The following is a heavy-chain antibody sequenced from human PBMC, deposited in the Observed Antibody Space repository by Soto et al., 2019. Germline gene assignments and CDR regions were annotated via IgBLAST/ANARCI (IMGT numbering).Heavy chain of an antibody. CDR3: ARGLGEQWLAVDH. CDR2: INHSGST. Sequence: PSETLSLTCAVYGGSFSGYYWSWIRQPPGKGLEWIGEINHSGSTNYNPSLKSRVTISVDTSKNQFSLKLSSVTAADTAVYYCARGLGEQWLAVDHWGQGTLVTVSS. V-gene: IGHV4-34*01. D-gene: IGHD6-19*01. CDR1: GGSFSGYY. J-gene: IGHJ4*02.